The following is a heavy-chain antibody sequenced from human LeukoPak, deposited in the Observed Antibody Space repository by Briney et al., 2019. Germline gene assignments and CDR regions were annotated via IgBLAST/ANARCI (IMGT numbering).Heavy chain of an antibody. CDR3: ARVRGAYYYMDV. J-gene: IGHJ6*03. CDR1: GYTFTGYY. D-gene: IGHD1-26*01. CDR2: INPNSGGT. V-gene: IGHV1-2*02. Sequence: GASVKVSRKASGYTFTGYYMHWVRQAPGQGLEWMGWINPNSGGTNYAQKFQGRVTMTRDTSISTAYMELSRLRSDDTAVYYCARVRGAYYYMDVWGKGTTVTVSS.